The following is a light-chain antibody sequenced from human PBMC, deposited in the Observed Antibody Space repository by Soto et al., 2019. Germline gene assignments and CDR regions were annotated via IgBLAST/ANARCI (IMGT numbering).Light chain of an antibody. CDR3: AAWDDSLNGQV. Sequence: QSVLTQPPSASGTPGQRVTISCSGSRSNIGRNYVYWYQHIPGTAPKLLIQTNNERPSGVPDRFSGSKSGTSVSLAISGLRSKDEATYYCAAWDDSLNGQVFGGGTKVTVL. CDR2: TNN. CDR1: RSNIGRNY. J-gene: IGLJ3*02. V-gene: IGLV1-47*01.